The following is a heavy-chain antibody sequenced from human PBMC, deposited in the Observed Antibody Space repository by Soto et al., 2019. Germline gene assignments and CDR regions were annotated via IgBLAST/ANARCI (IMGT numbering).Heavy chain of an antibody. CDR1: GFTFSSYA. CDR3: ASPPIAVAGNY. CDR2: ISYDGSNK. D-gene: IGHD6-19*01. Sequence: PGGSLRLSCAASGFTFSSYAMHWVRQAPGKGLEWVAVISYDGSNKYYADSVKGRFTISRDNSKNTLYLQMNSLRAEDTAVYYCASPPIAVAGNYWGQGTLVTVSS. J-gene: IGHJ4*02. V-gene: IGHV3-30-3*01.